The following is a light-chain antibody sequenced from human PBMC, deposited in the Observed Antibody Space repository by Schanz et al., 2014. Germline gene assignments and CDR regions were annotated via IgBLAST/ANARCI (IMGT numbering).Light chain of an antibody. V-gene: IGKV3-20*01. CDR3: QQYGVSPYT. CDR1: QSVTSTY. CDR2: DAS. J-gene: IGKJ2*01. Sequence: EIVLTQSPGTLSLSPGERATLSCRASQSVTSTYLAWYQQKPGQAPRLLIYDASNRATGIPARFSGSGSGTDFTLTISRLESGDCAVYFCQQYGVSPYTFGQGTKLEIK.